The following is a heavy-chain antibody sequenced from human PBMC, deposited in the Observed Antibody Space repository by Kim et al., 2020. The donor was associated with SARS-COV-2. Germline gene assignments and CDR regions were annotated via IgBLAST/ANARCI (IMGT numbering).Heavy chain of an antibody. D-gene: IGHD2-21*02. CDR3: ARGDPADYFDY. V-gene: IGHV1-46*01. Sequence: SYAQKFQGRVTMTRDTSTSTVYMELSSLRSEDTAVYYCARGDPADYFDYWGQGTLVTVSS. J-gene: IGHJ4*02.